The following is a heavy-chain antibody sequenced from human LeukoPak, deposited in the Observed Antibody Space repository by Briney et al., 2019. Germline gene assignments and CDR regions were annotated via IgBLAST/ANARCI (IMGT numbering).Heavy chain of an antibody. CDR2: IHYSGST. J-gene: IGHJ2*01. CDR1: GGSISSSTYY. V-gene: IGHV4-39*01. D-gene: IGHD6-19*01. CDR3: ARRGIALTGSWNWYFDL. Sequence: SETLSLTCTVSGGSISSSTYYWGWIRQPPGKGLEWIGSIHYSGSTYYNPSLKSRVTISVDTSRNQFSLKLSSVTAADTAVYYCARRGIALTGSWNWYFDLWGRGALVTVSS.